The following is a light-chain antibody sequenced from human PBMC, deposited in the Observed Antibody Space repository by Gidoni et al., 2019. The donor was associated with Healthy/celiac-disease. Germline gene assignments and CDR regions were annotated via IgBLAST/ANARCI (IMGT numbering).Light chain of an antibody. CDR1: HSVSSN. J-gene: IGKJ1*01. CDR2: GAS. Sequence: EIVMTQSPATPSVSPGERATLSCRASHSVSSNLAWYQQKPGQAPRRLIYGASTRATGIPDRFSGSGSGTEFTLTISSLQSEDFAVYYCKQYNHWPPCGFGQGTKVEIK. V-gene: IGKV3-15*01. CDR3: KQYNHWPPCG.